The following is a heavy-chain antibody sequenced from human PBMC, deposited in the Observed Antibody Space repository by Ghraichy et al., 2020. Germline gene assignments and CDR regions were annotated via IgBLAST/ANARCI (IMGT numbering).Heavy chain of an antibody. CDR1: GFTFSSYA. D-gene: IGHD4-17*01. V-gene: IGHV3-23*01. J-gene: IGHJ6*02. CDR2: ISGSGGST. CDR3: AKGYYGDYYYGMDV. Sequence: GGSLRLSCAASGFTFSSYAMSWVRQAPGKGLEWVSAISGSGGSTYYADSVKGRFTISRDNSKNTLYLQMNSLRAEDTAVYYCAKGYYGDYYYGMDVWGQGTTVTVSS.